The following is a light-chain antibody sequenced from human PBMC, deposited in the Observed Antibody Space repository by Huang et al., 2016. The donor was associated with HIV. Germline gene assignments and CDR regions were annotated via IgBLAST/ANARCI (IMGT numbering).Light chain of an antibody. Sequence: IQLTQSPPSVSASIGDSVTFTCWASQDITTFLAWYQQKPGRAPQLLISGASTLQNEVPSRFRGSGSGTDFTLTISSLQPEDIATYYCQQLTTYPITFGPGTRLEIK. CDR1: QDITTF. CDR2: GAS. V-gene: IGKV1-9*01. CDR3: QQLTTYPIT. J-gene: IGKJ5*01.